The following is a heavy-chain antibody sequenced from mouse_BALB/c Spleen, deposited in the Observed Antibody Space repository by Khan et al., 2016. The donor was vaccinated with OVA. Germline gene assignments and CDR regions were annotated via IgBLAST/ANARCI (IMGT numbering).Heavy chain of an antibody. CDR1: GYSITSDYA. Sequence: EVQLVESGPGLVKPSQSLSLTCTVTGYSITSDYAWNWIRQFPGNKLEWMGYISSSGRTSYNPSLKSRISVTRDTSKNQFFLQLNSMTTEDTATYYCAIGVTNWGQGTMVTVSA. CDR2: ISSSGRT. CDR3: AIGVTN. D-gene: IGHD2-14*01. V-gene: IGHV3-2*02. J-gene: IGHJ3*01.